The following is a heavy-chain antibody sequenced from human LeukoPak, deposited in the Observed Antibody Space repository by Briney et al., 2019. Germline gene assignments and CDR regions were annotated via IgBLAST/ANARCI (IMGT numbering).Heavy chain of an antibody. J-gene: IGHJ5*02. CDR1: GGSISSSSYN. CDR3: VRHHYVLLWFGELFNWFDP. D-gene: IGHD3-10*01. Sequence: PSETLSLTCTVSGGSISSSSYNWAWIRQPPGKGLECIGSLYSSGTTYYNPSLRSRVTISVDTSKNQFSLKLSSVTAADTAVYYCVRHHYVLLWFGELFNWFDPWGQGTLVTVSS. V-gene: IGHV4-39*01. CDR2: LYSSGTT.